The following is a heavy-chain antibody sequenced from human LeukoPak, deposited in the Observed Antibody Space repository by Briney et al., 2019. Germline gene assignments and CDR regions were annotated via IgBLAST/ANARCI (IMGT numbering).Heavy chain of an antibody. CDR1: GGSISSYY. CDR3: ARAPYYYYMDV. J-gene: IGHJ6*03. V-gene: IGHV4-59*01. CDR2: TYYSGST. Sequence: PSETLSLTCTVPGGSISSYYWSWIRQPPGKGLEWIGYTYYSGSTNYNPSLKSRVTISVDTSKNQFSLKLSSVTAADTAVYYCARAPYYYYMDVWGKGTTVTVSS.